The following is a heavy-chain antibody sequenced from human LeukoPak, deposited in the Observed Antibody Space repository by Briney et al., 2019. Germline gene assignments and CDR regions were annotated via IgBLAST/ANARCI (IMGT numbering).Heavy chain of an antibody. J-gene: IGHJ5*02. D-gene: IGHD2-15*01. CDR1: GGSISSYY. Sequence: SETLSLTCTVSGGSISSYYWSWIRQPPGKGLEWIGYIYYSGSTNYNPSLKSRVTISVDTSKSQFSLKLSSVTAADTAVYYCARDGSDCSGGSCYSSGQFDPWGQGTLVTVSS. V-gene: IGHV4-59*01. CDR3: ARDGSDCSGGSCYSSGQFDP. CDR2: IYYSGST.